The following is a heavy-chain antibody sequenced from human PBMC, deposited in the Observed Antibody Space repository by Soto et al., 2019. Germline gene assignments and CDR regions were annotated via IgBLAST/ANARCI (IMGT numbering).Heavy chain of an antibody. CDR1: GYTFTDYD. Sequence: QEQLVQSGAEVKKPGASVKVSCKTSGYTFTDYDINWVRQATGQGLEWIGWMNPNSGETGYAQKFQGRVTMTRSASQSTAYLELSSLRSEDTAVYYCARVAVAARPRWYNWFDPWGQGTRVTVSS. CDR2: MNPNSGET. V-gene: IGHV1-8*01. CDR3: ARVAVAARPRWYNWFDP. D-gene: IGHD2-15*01. J-gene: IGHJ5*02.